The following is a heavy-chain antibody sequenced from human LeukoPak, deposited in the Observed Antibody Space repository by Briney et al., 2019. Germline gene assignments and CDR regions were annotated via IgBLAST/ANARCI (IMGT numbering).Heavy chain of an antibody. CDR2: IKQDEGQK. CDR1: GFSFSSFW. D-gene: IGHD3-10*02. Sequence: GGSLRLSCAASGFSFSSFWMIWVRQAPGKGLEWVASIKQDEGQKFYVDSVKGRFTVSRDNANNLLYLQLNSLRAEDTAVYYCARGSLFSPNWFDPWGQGTPVTVSS. CDR3: ARGSLFSPNWFDP. V-gene: IGHV3-7*01. J-gene: IGHJ5*02.